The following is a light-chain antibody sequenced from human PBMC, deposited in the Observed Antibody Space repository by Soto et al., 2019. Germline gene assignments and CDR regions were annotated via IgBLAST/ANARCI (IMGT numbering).Light chain of an antibody. V-gene: IGLV1-47*01. CDR3: AAWDDSLSVL. CDR1: SSNIGTNY. Sequence: QSVLTQPPSVSGTPGQRVNISCSGSSSNIGTNYVYWYQHVPGTAPKLLIHRNTQRPSGVPDRFSGSKSGTSASLAISGLRSEDEADYYCAAWDDSLSVLFGGGTKLTVL. CDR2: RNT. J-gene: IGLJ2*01.